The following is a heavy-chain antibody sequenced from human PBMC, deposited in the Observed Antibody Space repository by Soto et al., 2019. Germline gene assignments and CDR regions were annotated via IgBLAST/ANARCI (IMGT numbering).Heavy chain of an antibody. D-gene: IGHD4-4*01. CDR3: ARRSPVIGWFDP. J-gene: IGHJ5*02. V-gene: IGHV4-39*01. CDR1: GGSISSSSYY. CDR2: IYYSGST. Sequence: PSETLSLTCTVSGGSISSSSYYWGWIRQPPGKGLEWIGSIYYSGSTYYNPSLKSRVTISVDTSKNQFSLKLSSVTAADTAVYFFARRSPVIGWFDPWGQGTLVTVLL.